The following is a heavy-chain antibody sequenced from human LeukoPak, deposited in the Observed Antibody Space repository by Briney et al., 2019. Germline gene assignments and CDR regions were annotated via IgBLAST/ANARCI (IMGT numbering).Heavy chain of an antibody. D-gene: IGHD5/OR15-5a*01. V-gene: IGHV3-21*05. CDR3: ARVVSSRFDY. Sequence: GGSLRLSCAASGFTFSSYSMNWVRQAPGRGLEWVSYISSSSSYIYYADSVKGRFTISRDNAKNSLYLQMNSLRAEDTAVYYCARVVSSRFDYGGQGTLVTVSS. J-gene: IGHJ4*02. CDR2: ISSSSSYI. CDR1: GFTFSSYS.